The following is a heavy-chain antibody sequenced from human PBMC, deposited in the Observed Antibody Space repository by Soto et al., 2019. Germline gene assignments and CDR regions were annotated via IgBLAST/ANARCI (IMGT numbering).Heavy chain of an antibody. J-gene: IGHJ6*03. Sequence: QITLKESGPTLVKPTQTLTLTCTFSGFSLSTSGVGVGWIRQPPGKALEWLALIYWDDDKRYSPSLKSSLTIPKDTSKHQVVLTMTNMDPVDTATYYCAHSTTDQYYYYYYMDVWGKGTTVTVSS. CDR1: GFSLSTSGVG. D-gene: IGHD4-17*01. CDR3: AHSTTDQYYYYYYMDV. CDR2: IYWDDDK. V-gene: IGHV2-5*02.